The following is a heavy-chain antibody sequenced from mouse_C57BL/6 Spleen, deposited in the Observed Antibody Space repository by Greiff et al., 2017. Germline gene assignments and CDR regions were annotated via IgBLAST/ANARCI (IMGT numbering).Heavy chain of an antibody. J-gene: IGHJ1*03. V-gene: IGHV1-55*01. CDR3: AREGNRDDYDWYFDV. Sequence: QVQLQQPGAELVKPGASVKMSCKASGYTFTSYRITRVKQRPGQGLEWIGDIYPGSGSTNYNEKFKSKATLTVDTSSSTAYMQLSSLTSEDSAVYYCAREGNRDDYDWYFDVWGTGTTVTVSS. D-gene: IGHD2-4*01. CDR1: GYTFTSYR. CDR2: IYPGSGST.